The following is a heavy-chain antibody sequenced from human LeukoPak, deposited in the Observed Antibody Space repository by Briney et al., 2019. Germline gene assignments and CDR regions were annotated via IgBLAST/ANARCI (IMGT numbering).Heavy chain of an antibody. CDR3: ARGVVNYYDSSGYQK. Sequence: GGSLRLSCAASGFTVSDNFMSWVRQAPGKGLEWVSVIYSGGHTKYADSVKGRFTISRDNSKNTLYLQMNSLRAEDTAVYYCARGVVNYYDSSGYQKWGQGTLVTVSS. CDR2: IYSGGHT. D-gene: IGHD3-22*01. V-gene: IGHV3-53*01. CDR1: GFTVSDNF. J-gene: IGHJ4*02.